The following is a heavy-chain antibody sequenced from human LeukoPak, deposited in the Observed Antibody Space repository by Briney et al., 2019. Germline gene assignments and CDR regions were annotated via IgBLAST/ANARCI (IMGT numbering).Heavy chain of an antibody. CDR2: MNPNSGNT. V-gene: IGHV1-8*02. Sequence: ASVKVSCKASGYTFTGYYMHWVRQAPGQGLEWMGWMNPNSGNTGYAQKFQGRVTMTRNTSISTAYMELSSLRSEDTAVYYCARTRFGAGAIGYWGQGTLVTVSS. J-gene: IGHJ4*02. CDR3: ARTRFGAGAIGY. CDR1: GYTFTGYY. D-gene: IGHD1-26*01.